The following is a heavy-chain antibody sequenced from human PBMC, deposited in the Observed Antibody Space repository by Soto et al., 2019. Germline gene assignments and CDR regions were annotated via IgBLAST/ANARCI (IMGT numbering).Heavy chain of an antibody. Sequence: SETLSLTCTVSGGSISSGGYYWSWIRQHPGKGLEWIGYIYYSGSTYYNPSLKSRVTISVDTSKNQFSLKLSSVTAADTAVYYCVRGVWSRVVPAAPYYFDYWGQGTLVTVSS. D-gene: IGHD2-2*01. CDR1: GGSISSGGYY. V-gene: IGHV4-31*03. CDR3: VRGVWSRVVPAAPYYFDY. CDR2: IYYSGST. J-gene: IGHJ4*02.